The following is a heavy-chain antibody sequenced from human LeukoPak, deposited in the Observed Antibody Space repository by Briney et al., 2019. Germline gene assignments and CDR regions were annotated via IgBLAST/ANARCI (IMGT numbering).Heavy chain of an antibody. Sequence: GGSLRLSCAASGFTFSSYSMNWVRQAPGKGLEWVSYISSSSSTIYYADSVKGRFTISRDNAKNSLYLQMNSLRAEDTAVYYCARDLRYGDPQLYGMDVWGQGTTVTVSS. D-gene: IGHD4-17*01. J-gene: IGHJ6*02. CDR3: ARDLRYGDPQLYGMDV. CDR2: ISSSSSTI. V-gene: IGHV3-48*04. CDR1: GFTFSSYS.